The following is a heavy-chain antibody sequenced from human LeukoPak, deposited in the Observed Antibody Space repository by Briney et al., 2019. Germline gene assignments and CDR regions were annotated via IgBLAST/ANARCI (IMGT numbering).Heavy chain of an antibody. CDR2: IFQDGNT. J-gene: IGHJ4*02. Sequence: SETLSLTCAVSSGNSWDWIRQAPGKGLEWIGSIFQDGNTYYNPSLKSRVTISVDTSKKQFSLKLIFVTATDTAVYYCARRYCNSGICYFYDYWGQGTLVTVSS. CDR1: SGNS. V-gene: IGHV4-38-2*01. D-gene: IGHD2-8*01. CDR3: ARRYCNSGICYFYDY.